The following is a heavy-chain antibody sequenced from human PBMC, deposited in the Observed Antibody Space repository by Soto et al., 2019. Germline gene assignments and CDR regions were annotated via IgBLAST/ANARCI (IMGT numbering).Heavy chain of an antibody. CDR1: GGTFRSYA. CDR3: ARDTSRYNWNDVYYFDY. V-gene: IGHV1-69*13. CDR2: IIPIFGTA. Sequence: SVNVSCKASGGTFRSYAISWLRQAPGQGLEWMGGIIPIFGTANYAQKFQGRVTITADESTSTAYMELSSLRSEDTAVYYCARDTSRYNWNDVYYFDYWGQGTLGTVSS. D-gene: IGHD1-1*01. J-gene: IGHJ4*02.